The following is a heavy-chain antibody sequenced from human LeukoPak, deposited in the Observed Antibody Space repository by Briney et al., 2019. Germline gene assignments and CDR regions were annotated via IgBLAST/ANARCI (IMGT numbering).Heavy chain of an antibody. CDR2: ISYSSSTI. CDR1: GFAFSLYA. D-gene: IGHD4-11*01. V-gene: IGHV3-48*01. CDR3: ARDANSNLDI. Sequence: GGSLRLSCAASGFAFSLYAMNWVRQAPGKGLEWVSYISYSSSTIHYADSVKGRFTISRDNAKNSLYLQMNSLRAEDTAVYYCARDANSNLDIWGQGTMVTVSS. J-gene: IGHJ3*02.